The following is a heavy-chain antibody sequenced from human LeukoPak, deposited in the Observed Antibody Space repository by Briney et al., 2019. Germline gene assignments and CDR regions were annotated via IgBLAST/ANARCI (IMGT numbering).Heavy chain of an antibody. D-gene: IGHD3-22*01. CDR2: ISAYNGNT. CDR3: ATYSGSSGYYYVGDDY. CDR1: GYTFTSYG. V-gene: IGHV1-18*01. J-gene: IGHJ4*02. Sequence: VKVSCKASGYTFTSYGISWVRQAPGQGLEWMGWISAYNGNTNYAQKLQGRVTMTTDTSTSTAYMELRSLRSDDTAVYYCATYSGSSGYYYVGDDYWGQGTLVTVSS.